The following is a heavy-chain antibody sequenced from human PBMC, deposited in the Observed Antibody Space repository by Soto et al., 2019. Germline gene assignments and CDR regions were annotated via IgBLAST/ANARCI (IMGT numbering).Heavy chain of an antibody. Sequence: ASVKVSCKASGGTFSSYAISWVRQAPGQGLEWMGGIIPIFGTANYAQKFQGRVTITADESTSTAYMELSSLRSEDTAVYYCAREGPSTTIFGVVIIDPRVSGYGMDVWGQGTTVTVSS. V-gene: IGHV1-69*13. CDR2: IIPIFGTA. CDR3: AREGPSTTIFGVVIIDPRVSGYGMDV. CDR1: GGTFSSYA. J-gene: IGHJ6*02. D-gene: IGHD3-3*01.